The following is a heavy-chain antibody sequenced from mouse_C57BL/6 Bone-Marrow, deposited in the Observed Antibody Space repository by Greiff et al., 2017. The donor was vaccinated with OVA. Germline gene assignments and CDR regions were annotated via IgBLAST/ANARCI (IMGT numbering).Heavy chain of an antibody. V-gene: IGHV5-4*01. CDR2: ISDGGSYT. CDR1: GFTFSSYA. Sequence: EVQGVESGGGLVKPGGSLKLSCAASGFTFSSYAMSWVRQTPEKRLKWVATISDGGSYTYYPDNVKGRFTISRDNAKNNLYLQMSHLKSEDTAMYYCAREDYGSSYGFDYWGQGTTLTVSS. D-gene: IGHD1-1*01. CDR3: AREDYGSSYGFDY. J-gene: IGHJ2*01.